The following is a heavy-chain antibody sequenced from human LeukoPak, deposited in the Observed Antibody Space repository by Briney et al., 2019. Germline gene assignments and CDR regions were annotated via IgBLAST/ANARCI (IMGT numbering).Heavy chain of an antibody. CDR1: GFTFSSYA. CDR2: ISGSGGST. D-gene: IGHD1-1*01. Sequence: GGSLRPSCAASGFTFSSYAMSWVRQAPGKGLEWVSAISGSGGSTYYADSVKGRFTISRDNSKNTLYLQMNSLRAEDTAVYYCAKETEYNVGGLYYYYGMDVWGQGTTVTVSS. V-gene: IGHV3-23*01. CDR3: AKETEYNVGGLYYYYGMDV. J-gene: IGHJ6*02.